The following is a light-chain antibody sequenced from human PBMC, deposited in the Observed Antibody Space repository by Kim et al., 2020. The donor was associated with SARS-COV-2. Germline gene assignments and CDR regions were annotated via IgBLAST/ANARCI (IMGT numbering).Light chain of an antibody. CDR1: QGISSY. CDR2: AAS. V-gene: IGKV1-8*01. Sequence: SASTGDRVTITCRASQGISSYLAWYQQKPGKAPKLLIYAASTLQSGVPSRFSGSRSGTDFTLTISCLQSEDFATYYCQQYYSYPRTFGQGTKLEIK. J-gene: IGKJ2*01. CDR3: QQYYSYPRT.